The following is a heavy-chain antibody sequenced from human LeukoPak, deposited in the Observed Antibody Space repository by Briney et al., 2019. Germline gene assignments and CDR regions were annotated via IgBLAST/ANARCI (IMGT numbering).Heavy chain of an antibody. Sequence: GGSLRLSCAASGFTFSSYWMHWVRQAPGKGLVWVSRIKSDGKTNYADSVKGRFTISRDNSKNTLYLQMNSLRAEDTAVYYCARRSRDHYDILTGYYITQGWWFDPWGQGTLVTVSS. D-gene: IGHD3-9*01. J-gene: IGHJ5*02. CDR2: IKSDGKT. CDR1: GFTFSSYW. CDR3: ARRSRDHYDILTGYYITQGWWFDP. V-gene: IGHV3-74*01.